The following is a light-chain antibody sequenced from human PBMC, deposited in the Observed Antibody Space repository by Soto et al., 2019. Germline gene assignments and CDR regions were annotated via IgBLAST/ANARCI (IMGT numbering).Light chain of an antibody. Sequence: EMVMTQSPATLSVSPGERVTLSCRASESVHRNLAWYQQKPGQGPSLLIYYASTRATGVPDRFTGSGSGTEFTLTISSLQSEEFGVYHCQHYSNWPPTFGPGTKVEIK. CDR1: ESVHRN. CDR3: QHYSNWPPT. CDR2: YAS. J-gene: IGKJ3*01. V-gene: IGKV3-15*01.